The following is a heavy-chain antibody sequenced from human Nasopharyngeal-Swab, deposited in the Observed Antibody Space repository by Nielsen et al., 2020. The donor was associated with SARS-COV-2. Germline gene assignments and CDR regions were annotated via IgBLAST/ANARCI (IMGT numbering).Heavy chain of an antibody. V-gene: IGHV4-34*01. J-gene: IGHJ6*03. CDR1: GGSFSGYY. CDR2: INHSGST. Sequence: SETLSLTCAVYGGSFSGYYWSWIRQPPGKGLEWIGEINHSGSTNYNPSLKSRVTISVDTSKNQFSLKLSSVTAADTAVYYCAKDWGHYDFWSGYLSEGNYYYYYMDVWGKGTTVTVSS. D-gene: IGHD3-3*01. CDR3: AKDWGHYDFWSGYLSEGNYYYYYMDV.